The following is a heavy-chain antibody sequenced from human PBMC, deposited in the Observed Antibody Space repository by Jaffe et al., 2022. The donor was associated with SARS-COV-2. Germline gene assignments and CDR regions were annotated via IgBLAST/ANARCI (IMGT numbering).Heavy chain of an antibody. V-gene: IGHV3-23*01. CDR1: GFTFSDYA. CDR3: ARGRRGSYFEGFDY. CDR2: ISVSGGST. D-gene: IGHD1-26*01. J-gene: IGHJ4*02. Sequence: EVQLLESGGGLVQPAGSLRLSCVASGFTFSDYAMSWVRQAPGKGLEWVSAISVSGGSTYYAVSVKGRFTISRNNSNNTLYLQMNSLRAEDTAVYYCARGRRGSYFEGFDYWGQGTLVAVSS.